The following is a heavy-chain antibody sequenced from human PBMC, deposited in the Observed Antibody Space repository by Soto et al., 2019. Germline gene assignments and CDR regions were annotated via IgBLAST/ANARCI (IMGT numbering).Heavy chain of an antibody. V-gene: IGHV1-3*01. CDR2: INAGNGNT. D-gene: IGHD6-13*01. J-gene: IGHJ5*02. CDR3: ASDRRQLKWFEP. Sequence: SVKVSCNASGYTFTSYDINWVLQATGQGFEWMGWINAGNGNTKYSQKFQGRVTITRDTSASTAYMELSSLRSEDTAVYYCASDRRQLKWFEPWCQGTLVNLSS. CDR1: GYTFTSYD.